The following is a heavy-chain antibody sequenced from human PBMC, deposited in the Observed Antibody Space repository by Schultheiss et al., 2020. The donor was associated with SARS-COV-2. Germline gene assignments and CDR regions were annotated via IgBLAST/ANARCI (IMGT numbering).Heavy chain of an antibody. CDR1: GFTFSSYA. J-gene: IGHJ4*02. CDR3: ATSEAVAYPFDY. CDR2: ISGSGGST. Sequence: GGSLRLSCAASGFTFSSYAMHWVRQAPGKGLEWVSAISGSGGSTYYADSVKGRFTISRDNSKNTLYLQMNSLRAEDTAVYYCATSEAVAYPFDYWGQGTLVTVSS. D-gene: IGHD6-19*01. V-gene: IGHV3-23*01.